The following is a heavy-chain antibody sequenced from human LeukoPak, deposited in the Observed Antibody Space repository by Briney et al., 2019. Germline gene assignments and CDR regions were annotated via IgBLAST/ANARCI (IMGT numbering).Heavy chain of an antibody. CDR2: IKSKTDGGTT. D-gene: IGHD3-16*01. J-gene: IGHJ4*02. CDR3: ITAETWGLRDY. CDR1: GFSLSNAG. V-gene: IGHV3-15*01. Sequence: GGSLRLSCAASGFSLSNAGMSWVRQAPGKGLEWVGRIKSKTDGGTTDYAAPVKGRFTISRDDSKNTLYLQMNSLKTEDTAVYYSITAETWGLRDYWGQGTLVTVSS.